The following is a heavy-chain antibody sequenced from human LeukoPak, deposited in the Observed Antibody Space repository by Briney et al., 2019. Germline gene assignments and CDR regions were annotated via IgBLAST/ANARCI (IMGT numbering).Heavy chain of an antibody. CDR2: IIPILGIA. D-gene: IGHD1-26*01. Sequence: ASVKVSCKASGGTFSSYAISWVRQAPGQGLEWMGRIIPILGIANYAQKFQGRVTITADKSTSTAYMELSSLRSEDTAVYYCASDRIRGSYNYFDYWGQGTLVTVSS. CDR1: GGTFSSYA. J-gene: IGHJ4*02. V-gene: IGHV1-69*04. CDR3: ASDRIRGSYNYFDY.